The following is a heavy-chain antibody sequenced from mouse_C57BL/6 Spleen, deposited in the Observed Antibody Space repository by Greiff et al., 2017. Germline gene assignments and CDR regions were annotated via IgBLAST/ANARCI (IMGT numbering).Heavy chain of an antibody. CDR3: ARDYYGSSSNWYFDV. Sequence: EVQLQESGGGLVKPGGSLKLSCAASGFTFSDYGMHWVRQAPEKGLEWVAYISSGSSTIYYADTVKGRFTISRDNAKNTLFLQMTSLRSEDTAMYYWARDYYGSSSNWYFDVWGTGNTGTVSS. D-gene: IGHD1-1*01. J-gene: IGHJ1*03. CDR2: ISSGSSTI. V-gene: IGHV5-17*01. CDR1: GFTFSDYG.